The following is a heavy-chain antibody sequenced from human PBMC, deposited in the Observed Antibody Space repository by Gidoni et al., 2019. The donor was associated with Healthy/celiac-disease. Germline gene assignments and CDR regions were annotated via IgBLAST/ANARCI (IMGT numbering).Heavy chain of an antibody. CDR3: ARHDADAFDI. CDR2: IYYSGST. V-gene: IGHV4-39*01. Sequence: QLQLQESGPGLVKPSETLSPTCTVSGGSISSSSYYWGWIRQPPGKGLEWIGSIYYSGSTYYNPSLKSRVTISVDTSKNQFSLKLSSVTAADTAVYYCARHDADAFDIWGQGTMVTVSS. J-gene: IGHJ3*02. CDR1: GGSISSSSYY.